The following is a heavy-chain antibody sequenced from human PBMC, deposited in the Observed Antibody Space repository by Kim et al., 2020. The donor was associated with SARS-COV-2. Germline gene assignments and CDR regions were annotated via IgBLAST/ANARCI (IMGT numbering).Heavy chain of an antibody. D-gene: IGHD3-9*01. CDR2: IYSGGST. CDR1: GFTVSSNY. Sequence: GGSLRLSCAASGFTVSSNYMSWVRQAPGKGLEWVSVIYSGGSTYYADSVNGRFTISRDNSKNTLYLQMNSLRAEDTAVYYCARRLDYYYGMDVWGQGTTVTVSS. CDR3: ARRLDYYYGMDV. J-gene: IGHJ6*02. V-gene: IGHV3-53*01.